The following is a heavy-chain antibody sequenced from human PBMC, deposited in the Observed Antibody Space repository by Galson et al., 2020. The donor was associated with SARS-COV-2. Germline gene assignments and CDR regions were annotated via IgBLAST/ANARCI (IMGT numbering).Heavy chain of an antibody. D-gene: IGHD1-26*01. CDR3: AATKWDLLPRRAFDI. V-gene: IGHV4-30-4*01. CDR2: IYYTGGT. J-gene: IGHJ3*02. Sequence: SETLSLTCTVSGGSITSSGYSWNWFRQPLGKGLEWIGYIYYTGGTSYNPSLRGRLTISFNTSKNQFSLYLSSVTAADTAVYYCAATKWDLLPRRAFDIWGQGTMVTVSS. CDR1: GGSITSSGYS.